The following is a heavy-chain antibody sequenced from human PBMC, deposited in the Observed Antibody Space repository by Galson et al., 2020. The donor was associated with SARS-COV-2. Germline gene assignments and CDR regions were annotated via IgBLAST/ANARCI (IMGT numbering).Heavy chain of an antibody. CDR1: GYTFISFY. D-gene: IGHD2-21*01. CDR2: INPSGDIT. CDR3: AREWGDINSSVFDY. Sequence: ASVKVSCKASGYTFISFYIHWVRQAPGQGLEWMGVINPSGDITSYAQKLRGRVTVTRDMSTQTVDMELSSLTSEDTAVYYCAREWGDINSSVFDYWGQG. J-gene: IGHJ4*02. V-gene: IGHV1-46*04.